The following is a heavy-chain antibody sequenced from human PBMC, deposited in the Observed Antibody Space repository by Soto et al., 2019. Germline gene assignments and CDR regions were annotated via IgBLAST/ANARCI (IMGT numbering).Heavy chain of an antibody. Sequence: QVHLVQSGAEVKKPGASVKVSCQGSGYAFTTYGITWVRQAPGQGLEWMGWISAHNGNTNYARKLQGRVTVTRDTSTSTAYRELRRLRYEDTAVYYCARRRYGDYWGQGALVTVSS. D-gene: IGHD1-1*01. CDR2: ISAHNGNT. CDR1: GYAFTTYG. CDR3: ARRRYGDY. J-gene: IGHJ4*02. V-gene: IGHV1-18*01.